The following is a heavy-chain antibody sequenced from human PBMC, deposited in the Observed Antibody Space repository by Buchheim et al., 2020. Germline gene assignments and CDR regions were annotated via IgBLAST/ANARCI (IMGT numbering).Heavy chain of an antibody. CDR2: IIPIFVTA. Sequence: QVQLVQSGAEVKKPGSSVRVSCKVSGATFNSYAISWVRQAPGQGLEWMGGIIPIFVTAKYAQQFHGRVTITADISTSTAYMELSSLTSEDTAVYYCARDLSRSGYTNTFDYWGQGTL. J-gene: IGHJ4*02. CDR1: GATFNSYA. V-gene: IGHV1-69*06. CDR3: ARDLSRSGYTNTFDY. D-gene: IGHD3-22*01.